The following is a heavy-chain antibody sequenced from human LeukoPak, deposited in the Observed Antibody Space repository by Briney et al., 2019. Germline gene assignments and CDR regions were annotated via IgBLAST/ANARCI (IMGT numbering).Heavy chain of an antibody. CDR3: ARAPFYGDYPPTYGMDV. V-gene: IGHV4-59*01. J-gene: IGHJ6*02. CDR1: GGSISSYY. CDR2: IYYSGST. Sequence: SETLSLTCTVSGGSISSYYWSWIRQPPGKGLEWIGYIYYSGSTNYNPSLKGRVTISVDTSKNQSSLKLSSVTAADTAVYYCARAPFYGDYPPTYGMDVWGQGTTVTVSS. D-gene: IGHD4-17*01.